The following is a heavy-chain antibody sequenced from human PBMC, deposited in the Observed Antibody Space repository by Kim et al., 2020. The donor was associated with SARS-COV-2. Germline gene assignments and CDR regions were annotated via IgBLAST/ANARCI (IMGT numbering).Heavy chain of an antibody. Sequence: GGSLRLSCATSGFTLSIYSMNWVRQSPGKGLEWVSHINGGGTITKYADSVRGRFTISRDNAKNSLFLQMNSLRAEETAVYYCVLENLWSYDICVQGTMDT. D-gene: IGHD1-1*01. CDR1: GFTLSIYS. CDR3: VLENLWSYDI. CDR2: INGGGTIT. V-gene: IGHV3-48*04. J-gene: IGHJ3*02.